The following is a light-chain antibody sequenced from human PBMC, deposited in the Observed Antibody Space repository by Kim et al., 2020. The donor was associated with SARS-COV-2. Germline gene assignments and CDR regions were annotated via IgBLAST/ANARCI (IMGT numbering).Light chain of an antibody. V-gene: IGLV2-11*03. CDR2: EVT. Sequence: GQSVTISCTGASCDVRAYYYVSWYQQYPGKAAILILYEVTRRPSGVPDRFSGSKSGNTASLTVSGLQAEDESDYYCCSYAGSDTLIFGGGTQLTVL. CDR3: CSYAGSDTLI. J-gene: IGLJ2*01. CDR1: SCDVRAYYY.